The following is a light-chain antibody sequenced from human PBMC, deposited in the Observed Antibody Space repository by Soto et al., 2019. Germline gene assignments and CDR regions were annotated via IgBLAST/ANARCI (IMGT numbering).Light chain of an antibody. CDR2: GAS. CDR1: QSVSST. Sequence: EILMTQSPATLSVSPGERATLSCRTSQSVSSTLAWYQQKPGQAPRLLIYGASTRATDIPARFSGSGSGTEFTHTISSLQSEDFAVYYCQQYYSWPRTFGQGTKVEIK. CDR3: QQYYSWPRT. J-gene: IGKJ1*01. V-gene: IGKV3-15*01.